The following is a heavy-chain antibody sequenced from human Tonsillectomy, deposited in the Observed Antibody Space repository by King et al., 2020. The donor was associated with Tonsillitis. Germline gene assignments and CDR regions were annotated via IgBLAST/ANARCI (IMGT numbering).Heavy chain of an antibody. Sequence: VQLVESGGGLVQPGGSLRLSCAASGFTFSSYAMSWVRQAPGKGLEWVSVIYSGGSSTYYADSVKGQFTISRDNSKNTLYLQMNSLRAEDTAVYYCAKDVHGSGNYNYWGQGTLVTVSS. CDR1: GFTFSSYA. D-gene: IGHD3-10*01. CDR2: IYSGGSST. J-gene: IGHJ4*02. CDR3: AKDVHGSGNYNY. V-gene: IGHV3-23*03.